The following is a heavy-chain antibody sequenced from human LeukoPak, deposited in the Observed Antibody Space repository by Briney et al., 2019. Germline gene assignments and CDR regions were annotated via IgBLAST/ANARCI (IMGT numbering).Heavy chain of an antibody. CDR2: ISAYNGNT. Sequence: GASVKVSCKASGYTFTSYGISWVRQAPGQGLEWMGWISAYNGNTNYAQKLQGRVTMTTDTFTSTAYMELRSLRSDDTAVYYCATILAVAGTDPNYYYGMDVWGQGTTVTVSS. CDR1: GYTFTSYG. V-gene: IGHV1-18*01. J-gene: IGHJ6*02. D-gene: IGHD6-19*01. CDR3: ATILAVAGTDPNYYYGMDV.